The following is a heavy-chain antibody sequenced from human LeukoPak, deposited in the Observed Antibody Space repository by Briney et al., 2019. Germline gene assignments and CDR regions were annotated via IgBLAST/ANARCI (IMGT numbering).Heavy chain of an antibody. CDR3: ARGVRYCSGGSCYSLYYFDY. Sequence: PSETLSLTCTVSGGSISSGGYSWSWIRQPPGKGLEWIGYIYHSGSTYYNPSLKSRVTISVDRSKNQFSLKLSSVTAADTAVYYCARGVRYCSGGSCYSLYYFDYWGQGTLVTVSS. CDR1: GGSISSGGYS. J-gene: IGHJ4*02. V-gene: IGHV4-30-2*01. D-gene: IGHD2-15*01. CDR2: IYHSGST.